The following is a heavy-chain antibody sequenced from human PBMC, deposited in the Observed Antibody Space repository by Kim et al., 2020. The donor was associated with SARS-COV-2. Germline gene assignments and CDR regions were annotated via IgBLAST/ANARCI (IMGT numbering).Heavy chain of an antibody. Sequence: RTKDDSPDYAEAVQGRFTIPRDNSKNTLYLRMNGLRAEDTAVYYCATLFQWGQGTLVTVSS. CDR3: ATLFQ. J-gene: IGHJ4*02. CDR2: RTKDDSP. V-gene: IGHV3-23*01. D-gene: IGHD3-10*01.